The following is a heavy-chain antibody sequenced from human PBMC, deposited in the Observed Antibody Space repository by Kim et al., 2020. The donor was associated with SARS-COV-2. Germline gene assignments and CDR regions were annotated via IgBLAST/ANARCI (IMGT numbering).Heavy chain of an antibody. Sequence: DSVKGRFTISRDNPKNTLFLQLSSLRAEDTAIYYCAKETRLASMRRGLDYWGQGPLVTVSS. D-gene: IGHD3-3*02. V-gene: IGHV3-23*01. CDR3: AKETRLASMRRGLDY. J-gene: IGHJ4*02.